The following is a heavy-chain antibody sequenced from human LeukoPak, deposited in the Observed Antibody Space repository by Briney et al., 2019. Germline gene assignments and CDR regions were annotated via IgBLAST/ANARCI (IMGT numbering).Heavy chain of an antibody. J-gene: IGHJ6*03. Sequence: SETLSLTCAVYGGSFGSYYWNWIRQCPVYGLEWIGEITFGGNTKYNPSLESRLIISVDTSKKQVSLKLSSVTAADTAVYYCARSAPRFLLKEVRTVPRPYSMDVWGKGTTVTVSS. CDR1: GGSFGSYY. V-gene: IGHV4-34*01. CDR3: ARSAPRFLLKEVRTVPRPYSMDV. CDR2: ITFGGNT. D-gene: IGHD3-10*01.